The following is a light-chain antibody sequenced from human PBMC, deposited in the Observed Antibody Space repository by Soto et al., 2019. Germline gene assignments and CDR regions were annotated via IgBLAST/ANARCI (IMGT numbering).Light chain of an antibody. CDR1: QSVSSW. V-gene: IGKV1-5*03. J-gene: IGKJ4*01. CDR3: QQHKSKALT. Sequence: DIQMTQSPATLSASVGDRVTITCRASQSVSSWLAWYQQKPGKVPKLLIYKASTLESGVPSRFSGSGSGPEFTLTISSLQPDDFATYYCQQHKSKALTFGGGTKVEIK. CDR2: KAS.